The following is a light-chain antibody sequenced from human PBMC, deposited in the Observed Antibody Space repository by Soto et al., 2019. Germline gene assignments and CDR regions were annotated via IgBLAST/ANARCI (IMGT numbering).Light chain of an antibody. CDR1: SSNIGSNI. CDR3: AAWDDNLNGVV. Sequence: QSALTQPPSASGTPGQRVTISCSGSSSNIGSNIVNWYQQLPGTAPKLLIYTNNQRPSGVPERFSGSKSGTSASLAISGLQSEDEADYYCAAWDDNLNGVVFGGGTKLTVL. J-gene: IGLJ3*02. V-gene: IGLV1-44*01. CDR2: TNN.